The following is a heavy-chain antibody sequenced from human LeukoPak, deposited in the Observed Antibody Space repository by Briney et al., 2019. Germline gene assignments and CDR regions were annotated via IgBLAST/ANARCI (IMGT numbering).Heavy chain of an antibody. CDR1: GFTFSSYS. D-gene: IGHD2-8*01. CDR2: ISSSSSTI. Sequence: PGGSLRLSCAASGFTFSSYSMNWVRQAPGRGLEWVSYISSSSSTIYYADSVKGRFTISRDNAKNSLYLQMNSLRAEDTAVYYCARGAPIVLMVYANPHPDNWFDPWGQGTLVTVSS. V-gene: IGHV3-48*01. J-gene: IGHJ5*02. CDR3: ARGAPIVLMVYANPHPDNWFDP.